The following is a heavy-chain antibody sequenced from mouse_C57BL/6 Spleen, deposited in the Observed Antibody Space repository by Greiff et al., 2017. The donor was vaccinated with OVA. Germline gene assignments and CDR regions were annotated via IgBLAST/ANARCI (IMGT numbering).Heavy chain of an antibody. CDR3: ARGTTVVAPFDY. J-gene: IGHJ2*01. Sequence: QVQLQQPGAELVKPGASVKLSCKASGYTFTSYWMQWVKQRPGQGLEWIGEIDPSDSYTNYNQKFKGKATLTVDTSSSTAYMQLSSLTSEDSAVYYCARGTTVVAPFDYWGQGTTLTVSS. D-gene: IGHD1-1*01. CDR2: IDPSDSYT. CDR1: GYTFTSYW. V-gene: IGHV1-50*01.